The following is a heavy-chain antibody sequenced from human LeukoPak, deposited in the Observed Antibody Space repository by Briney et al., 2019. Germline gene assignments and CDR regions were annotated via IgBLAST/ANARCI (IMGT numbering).Heavy chain of an antibody. Sequence: ASVKVSCKASGYTFTGYYMHWVRQAPGQGLEWMGWINPNSGGTNYAQKFQGRVTMTRDTSISTAYMELSRLRSDDTAVYYCARDNDTLTGDNWFDPWGQGTLVTVSS. CDR2: INPNSGGT. V-gene: IGHV1-2*02. J-gene: IGHJ5*02. D-gene: IGHD3-9*01. CDR3: ARDNDTLTGDNWFDP. CDR1: GYTFTGYY.